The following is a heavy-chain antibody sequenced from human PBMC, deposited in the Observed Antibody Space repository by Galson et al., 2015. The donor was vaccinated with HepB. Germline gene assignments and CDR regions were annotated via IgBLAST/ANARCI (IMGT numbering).Heavy chain of an antibody. CDR3: AKDDVVGTTTGYFDH. V-gene: IGHV3-23*01. CDR2: ISGSGQKT. CDR1: GFRFSTYA. D-gene: IGHD1-14*01. Sequence: SLRLSCAASGFRFSTYAMSWVRQAPGKGLEWVSGISGSGQKTEYADSVKGRLTISRYNFRNMMYLQINSLRPEDTAVYYCAKDDVVGTTTGYFDHWGQGTLV. J-gene: IGHJ4*02.